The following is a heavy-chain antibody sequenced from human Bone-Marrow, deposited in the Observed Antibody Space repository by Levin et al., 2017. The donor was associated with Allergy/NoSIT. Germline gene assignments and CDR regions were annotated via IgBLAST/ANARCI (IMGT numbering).Heavy chain of an antibody. D-gene: IGHD2-2*01. CDR2: IAYRGTT. CDR3: TRGGGNLVAAASDY. J-gene: IGHJ4*02. V-gene: IGHV4-31*03. CDR1: GGSITNGGYY. Sequence: LRLSCTVSGGSITNGGYYWSWVRQLPGKGLEWIGYIAYRGTTYYNPSLESRVTISVDTSKNQFSLRLSSVTAADTAVYCCTRGGGNLVAAASDYWGQGALVTVSS.